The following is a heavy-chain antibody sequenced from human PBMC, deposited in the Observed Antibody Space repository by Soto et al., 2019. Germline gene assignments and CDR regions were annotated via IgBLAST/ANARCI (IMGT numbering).Heavy chain of an antibody. CDR1: GDSVSSNSAA. CDR2: TYYRSKWYN. D-gene: IGHD3-16*02. V-gene: IGHV6-1*01. CDR3: ARDPTYDYIWGSYREDAFDI. Sequence: QSQTLSLTCAISGDSVSSNSAAWNWIRQSPSRGLEWLGRTYYRSKWYNDYAVSVKSRITINPDTSKNQFSLQLNSVTPEDTAVYYCARDPTYDYIWGSYREDAFDIWGQGTMVTVSS. J-gene: IGHJ3*02.